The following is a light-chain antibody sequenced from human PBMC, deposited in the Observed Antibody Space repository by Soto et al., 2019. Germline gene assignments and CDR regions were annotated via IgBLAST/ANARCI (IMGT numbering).Light chain of an antibody. CDR3: SSYTSSSPVV. CDR2: EVS. J-gene: IGLJ2*01. Sequence: QSALTQPASVSGSPGQSITISCTGSSSDVGGYNYVSWYQHHPGKAPKLMIYEVSNRPSGVSNRFSGSKSDNTASLTISGLQSEDGADYYCSSYTSSSPVVFGGGTKLTVL. CDR1: SSDVGGYNY. V-gene: IGLV2-14*01.